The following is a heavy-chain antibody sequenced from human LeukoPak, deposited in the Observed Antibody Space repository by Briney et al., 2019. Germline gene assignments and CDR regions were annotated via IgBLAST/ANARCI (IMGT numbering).Heavy chain of an antibody. CDR2: INHSGST. Sequence: PSETLSLTCTVSGGSISSGSYYWSWIRQPPGKGLEWIGEINHSGSTNYNPSLKSRVTISVDTSKNQFSLKLSSVTAADTAVYYCARGRGRFQSLYYFDYWGQGTLVTVSS. CDR3: ARGRGRFQSLYYFDY. V-gene: IGHV4-39*07. CDR1: GGSISSGSYY. J-gene: IGHJ4*02. D-gene: IGHD3-16*01.